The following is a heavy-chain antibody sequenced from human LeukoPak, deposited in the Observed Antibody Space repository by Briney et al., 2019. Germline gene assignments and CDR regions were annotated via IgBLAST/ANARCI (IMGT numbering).Heavy chain of an antibody. J-gene: IGHJ4*02. CDR3: ASSSGSFLLGD. Sequence: PSETLSLTCALYGESFSAYYWSWIRQPPEKGLEWIGEINHSGSTNYNPSLKSRVTISVDTSKNQFSLKLSSVTAADTAVYYCASSSGSFLLGDWGQGTLVTVSS. CDR2: INHSGST. V-gene: IGHV4-34*01. CDR1: GESFSAYY. D-gene: IGHD1-26*01.